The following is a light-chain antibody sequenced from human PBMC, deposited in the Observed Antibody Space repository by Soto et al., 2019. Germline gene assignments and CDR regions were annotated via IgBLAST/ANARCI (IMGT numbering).Light chain of an antibody. CDR1: QYISND. V-gene: IGKV3-15*01. J-gene: IGKJ4*01. CDR3: QQYNKWPPLT. Sequence: EIVMTQSPATLSVSPGERATLSCRASQYISNDLAWYQQKPGQAPRPLIYAASTRATGIPARFSGSGSGTEFTPTISNLQSEDFAVYYCQQYNKWPPLTFGGGTKVDIK. CDR2: AAS.